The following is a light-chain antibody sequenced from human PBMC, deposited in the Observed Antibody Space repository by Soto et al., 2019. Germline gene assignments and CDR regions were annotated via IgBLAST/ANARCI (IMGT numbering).Light chain of an antibody. CDR3: QQTYNTPQT. CDR1: QSISSY. Sequence: DIQVTQSPSSLSASVGDRVTITCRASQSISSYLTWYQHKPGKAPKLMIYAASSLQSGGPSRFSGSGSGTDFTLTISSLQPEDFATYYCQQTYNTPQTFGQGTNVDI. J-gene: IGKJ1*01. CDR2: AAS. V-gene: IGKV1-39*01.